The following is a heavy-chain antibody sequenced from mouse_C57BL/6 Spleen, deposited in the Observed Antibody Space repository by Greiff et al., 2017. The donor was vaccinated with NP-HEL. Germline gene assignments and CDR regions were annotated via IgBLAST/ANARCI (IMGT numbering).Heavy chain of an antibody. D-gene: IGHD2-5*01. Sequence: EVKLQQSGPELVKPGASVKISCKASGYTFTDYYMNWVKQSHGKSLEWIGDINPNNGGTSYNQKFKGKATLTVDKSSSTAYMELRSLTSEDSAVYYCASDYYYSRYFDYWGQGTTLTVSS. CDR1: GYTFTDYY. CDR3: ASDYYYSRYFDY. J-gene: IGHJ2*01. CDR2: INPNNGGT. V-gene: IGHV1-26*01.